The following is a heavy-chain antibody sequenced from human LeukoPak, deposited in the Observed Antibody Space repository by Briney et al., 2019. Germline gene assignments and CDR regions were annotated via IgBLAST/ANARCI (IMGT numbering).Heavy chain of an antibody. CDR3: AKGYSSGWYY. CDR1: GFTFSSYA. Sequence: GGSLRLSCAASGFTFSSYAMSWVRQAPGKGLEWVSTISGSGGSTYYADSVKGRFTISRDNSKNTLYLQMNSLRAEDTAVYHSAKGYSSGWYYWGQGTLVTVSS. CDR2: ISGSGGST. V-gene: IGHV3-23*01. D-gene: IGHD6-19*01. J-gene: IGHJ4*02.